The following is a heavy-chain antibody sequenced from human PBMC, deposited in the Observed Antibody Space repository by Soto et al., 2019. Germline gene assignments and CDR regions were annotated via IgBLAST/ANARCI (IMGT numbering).Heavy chain of an antibody. CDR2: INPSGGST. V-gene: IGHV1-46*01. D-gene: IGHD3-22*01. CDR1: GYTFTSYY. CDR3: ARRDSSGEIDY. J-gene: IGHJ4*02. Sequence: SVKVSCKASGYTFTSYYMHWVRQAPGQGLEWMGIINPSGGSTSYAQRFQGRVTMTRDTSTSTVYMELSSLRSEDTAVYYCARRDSSGEIDYWGQGTLVTVSS.